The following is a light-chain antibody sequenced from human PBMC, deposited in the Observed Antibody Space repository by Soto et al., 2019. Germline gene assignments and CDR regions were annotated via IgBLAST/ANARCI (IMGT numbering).Light chain of an antibody. J-gene: IGLJ1*01. CDR1: SSDVGGYNY. CDR2: EVS. Sequence: QSVLTQPASVSGSPGQSITISCTGTSSDVGGYNYVSWYQQHPGKAPKLMIYEVSNRPSGVSNRFSGSKSGNTASLTISGLQAEDEADYYCSSYTRSSTHYVFGTGTKLTVL. V-gene: IGLV2-14*01. CDR3: SSYTRSSTHYV.